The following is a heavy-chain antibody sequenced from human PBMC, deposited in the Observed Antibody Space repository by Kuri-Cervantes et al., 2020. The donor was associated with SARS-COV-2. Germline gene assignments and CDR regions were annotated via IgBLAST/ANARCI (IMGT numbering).Heavy chain of an antibody. Sequence: ASVKVSCKASGYTFTGYYMHWVRQAPGQGLEWMGIINPSGGSTSYAQKFQGRVTMTRDTSASTVYMELSSPRSEDTAVYHCARALGSSWYEDAFDIWGQGTMVTVSS. V-gene: IGHV1-46*01. CDR2: INPSGGST. D-gene: IGHD6-13*01. CDR1: GYTFTGYY. J-gene: IGHJ3*02. CDR3: ARALGSSWYEDAFDI.